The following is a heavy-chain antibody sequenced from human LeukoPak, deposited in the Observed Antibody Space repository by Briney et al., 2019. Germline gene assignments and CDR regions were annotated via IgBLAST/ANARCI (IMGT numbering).Heavy chain of an antibody. CDR1: GFPFSRYA. V-gene: IGHV3-23*01. D-gene: IGHD2-2*01. J-gene: IGHJ4*02. CDR3: AKSRGSSCYGPIDY. CDR2: ISDSGGGT. Sequence: GGSLRLSCAASGFPFSRYAMTWVREAPGEGLEWVSAISDSGGGTYYADSVECRYTISRDNSKNTLYLQMNSLRAEDTAVYYCAKSRGSSCYGPIDYWGQETLVTVSS.